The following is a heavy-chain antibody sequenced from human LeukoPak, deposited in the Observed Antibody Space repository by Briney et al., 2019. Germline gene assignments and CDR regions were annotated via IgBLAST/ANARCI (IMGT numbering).Heavy chain of an antibody. CDR3: MRDRSRYFDY. CDR1: GYTFIGYY. CDR2: INPNNGAT. Sequence: ASVKVSCKASGYTFIGYYMHWVRQAPGQGLDWMGWINPNNGATDYAQKFQGRFTMTRDTSISTVYMELSRLRSNDTAVYYCMRDRSRYFDYWGQGTLVTVSS. J-gene: IGHJ4*02. D-gene: IGHD3-16*02. V-gene: IGHV1-2*02.